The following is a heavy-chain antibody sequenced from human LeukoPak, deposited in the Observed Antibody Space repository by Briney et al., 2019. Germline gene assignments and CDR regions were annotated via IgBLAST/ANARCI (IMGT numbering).Heavy chain of an antibody. CDR3: AKDGTVPGQAGRTTTKKYFDY. CDR1: GFTFSRSS. J-gene: IGHJ4*02. V-gene: IGHV3-30*02. CDR2: IRYDGRNK. D-gene: IGHD6-19*01. Sequence: PGGSLRLSCAASGFTFSRSSMNWVRQAPGKGLEWVAFIRYDGRNKYYADSVKGRFTISRDNSKNTLYLQVNSLRTEDTAVYYCAKDGTVPGQAGRTTTKKYFDYWGQGTLVTVSS.